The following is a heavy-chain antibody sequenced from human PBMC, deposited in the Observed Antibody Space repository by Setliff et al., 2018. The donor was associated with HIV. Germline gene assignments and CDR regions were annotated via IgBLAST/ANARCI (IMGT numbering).Heavy chain of an antibody. J-gene: IGHJ4*02. V-gene: IGHV3-33*08. CDR2: IWYDGSNK. CDR1: GFTFSSYG. Sequence: GGSLRLSCAASGFTFSSYGMHWVRQAPGKGLEWVAVIWYDGSNKYYADSVKGRFTISRDNSKNTLYLQMNSLRAEDTAVYYCARGAVAGNPNFDYWGQGTLVTVSS. D-gene: IGHD6-19*01. CDR3: ARGAVAGNPNFDY.